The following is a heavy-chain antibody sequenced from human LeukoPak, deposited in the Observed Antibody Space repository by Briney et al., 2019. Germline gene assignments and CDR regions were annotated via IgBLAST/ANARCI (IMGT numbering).Heavy chain of an antibody. CDR1: GGSLSSYY. D-gene: IGHD5-12*01. CDR3: ARHKAEWLRLRPYYYMDV. CDR2: TYTSGST. V-gene: IGHV4-4*09. Sequence: SETLSLTCTVSGGSLSSYYWSWIRQPPGEGLEWIGYTYTSGSTNYNPSLKSRVTISVDTSKNQFSLKLSSVTAADTAVYYCARHKAEWLRLRPYYYMDVWGKGTTVTVSS. J-gene: IGHJ6*03.